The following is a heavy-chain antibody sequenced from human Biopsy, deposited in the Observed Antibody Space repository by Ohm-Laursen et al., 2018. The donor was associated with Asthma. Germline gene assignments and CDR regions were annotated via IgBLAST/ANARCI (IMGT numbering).Heavy chain of an antibody. CDR2: IYYSGNT. J-gene: IGHJ4*02. CDR3: ARAQDYYDSRGYYRSFDY. CDR1: YGSITSGGYY. Sequence: SQTLSLTWTVSYGSITSGGYYWTWIRQHPGKGLEWIGFIYYSGNTYYNPSLKSRVSISIDTSKNQFSLKLSSVTAADTAVYYCARAQDYYDSRGYYRSFDYWGQGTLVTVSS. D-gene: IGHD3-22*01. V-gene: IGHV4-31*02.